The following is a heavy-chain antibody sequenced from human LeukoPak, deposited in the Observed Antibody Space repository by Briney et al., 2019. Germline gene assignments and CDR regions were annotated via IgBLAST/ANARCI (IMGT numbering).Heavy chain of an antibody. D-gene: IGHD1-7*01. Sequence: QTGGSLRLSCAASGFPLSSYSINWVRQAPGKGLEWVSYISSSGSAIYYVDSVKGRFTVSRDNAKNSLYLQMNSLGAGDTAVYYCARDTITGSTLRVYWGQGTLVTVSS. J-gene: IGHJ4*02. V-gene: IGHV3-48*04. CDR1: GFPLSSYS. CDR2: ISSSGSAI. CDR3: ARDTITGSTLRVY.